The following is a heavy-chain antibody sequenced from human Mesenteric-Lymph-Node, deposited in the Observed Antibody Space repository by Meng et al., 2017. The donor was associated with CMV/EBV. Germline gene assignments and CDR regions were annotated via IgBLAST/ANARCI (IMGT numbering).Heavy chain of an antibody. CDR3: ARRFALVRVQDV. J-gene: IGHJ6*02. D-gene: IGHD2-21*01. CDR1: GGSISSGDYY. V-gene: IGHV4-30-4*08. CDR2: IYYSGNT. Sequence: SETLSLTCIVSGGSISSGDYYWSWIRQPPGKGLEWIGYIYYSGNTYYNPSLKSRVTISVDTSKNQFSLKLSSVTAADTAVYYCARRFALVRVQDVWGQGTTVTVSS.